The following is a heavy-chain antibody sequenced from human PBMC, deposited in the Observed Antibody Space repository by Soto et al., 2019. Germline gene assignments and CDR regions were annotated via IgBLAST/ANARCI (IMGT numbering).Heavy chain of an antibody. V-gene: IGHV3-9*01. CDR2: ISWNTDRV. D-gene: IGHD7-27*01. Sequence: PGGSLRLSCAASGFFFDDYAMHWFRRPAGGGLEWVSGISWNTDRVAYAASVQGRFSISRDNAKNSLYLQMNSLRGEDTAFYYCARETQRNLGTGGFDYWGQGILVTVSS. J-gene: IGHJ4*02. CDR3: ARETQRNLGTGGFDY. CDR1: GFFFDDYA.